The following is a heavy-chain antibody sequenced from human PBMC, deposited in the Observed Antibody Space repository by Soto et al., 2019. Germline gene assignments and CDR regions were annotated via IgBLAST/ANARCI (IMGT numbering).Heavy chain of an antibody. CDR1: GGSFSGYY. V-gene: IGHV4-34*01. D-gene: IGHD4-17*01. CDR2: INHSGST. J-gene: IGHJ4*02. Sequence: QVQLQQWDAGLLKPSETLSLTCAVYGGSFSGYYWSWIRQPPGKGLEWIGEINHSGSTNYNPSLKSRVTISVDTSKNQFSLKLSSVTAADTAVYYCARADYGDYRGLDYWGQGTLVTVSS. CDR3: ARADYGDYRGLDY.